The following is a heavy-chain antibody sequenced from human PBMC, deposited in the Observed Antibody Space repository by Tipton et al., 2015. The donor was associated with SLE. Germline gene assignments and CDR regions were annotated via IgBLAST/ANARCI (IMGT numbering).Heavy chain of an antibody. Sequence: GSLRLSCVASGFSFGGYWMSWVRQAPGGGLGWVANIKQDGSDRSFADSVRGRLRISRDNAKNSLYLQMNSLRPEDTAVYYCARENYYAFDAWGQGTMVTVSS. CDR3: ARENYYAFDA. V-gene: IGHV3-7*01. CDR2: IKQDGSDR. CDR1: GFSFGGYW. D-gene: IGHD3-22*01. J-gene: IGHJ3*01.